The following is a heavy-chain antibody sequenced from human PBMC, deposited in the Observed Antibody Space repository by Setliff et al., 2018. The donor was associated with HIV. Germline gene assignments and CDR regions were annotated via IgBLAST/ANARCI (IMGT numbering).Heavy chain of an antibody. J-gene: IGHJ4*02. CDR1: GYTFINYD. Sequence: ASVKVSCNASGYTFINYDIYWVRQTTGQGLEWMGWTNPDSGNTGYAQKFQGRVTMTRNTSISTDYMDLSSLRSEDTAVYYCTRGKVRRGNILYYWGQGTLVTVSS. D-gene: IGHD2-8*01. CDR3: TRGKVRRGNILYY. CDR2: TNPDSGNT. V-gene: IGHV1-8*02.